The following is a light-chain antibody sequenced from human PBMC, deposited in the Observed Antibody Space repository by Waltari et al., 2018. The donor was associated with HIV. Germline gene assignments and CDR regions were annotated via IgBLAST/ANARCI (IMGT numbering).Light chain of an antibody. V-gene: IGLV2-14*03. Sequence: QSALTQPASVSGSPGQSITISCPGTSSDVGGYNYVSCDQQHPGKAPKLMIYDVSNRPSGVSNRFSGSKSGNTASLTISGLQAEDEADYYCSSYTSSSTLVFGTGTKVTVL. CDR3: SSYTSSSTLV. J-gene: IGLJ1*01. CDR1: SSDVGGYNY. CDR2: DVS.